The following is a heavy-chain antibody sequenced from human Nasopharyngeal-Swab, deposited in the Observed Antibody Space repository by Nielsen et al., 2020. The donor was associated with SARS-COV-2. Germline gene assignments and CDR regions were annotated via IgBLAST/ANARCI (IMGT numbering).Heavy chain of an antibody. J-gene: IGHJ4*02. D-gene: IGHD3-22*01. CDR2: IRSKAYGGTT. CDR3: TREGKDYYDSSGYPHFDY. V-gene: IGHV3-49*03. Sequence: GGSLRLSCTASGFTFGDYAMSWFRQAPGKGLEWVGFIRSKAYGGTTEYAASVKGRFTISRDDSKSIAYLQMNSLKTEDTAVYYCTREGKDYYDSSGYPHFDYWGQGTLVTVSS. CDR1: GFTFGDYA.